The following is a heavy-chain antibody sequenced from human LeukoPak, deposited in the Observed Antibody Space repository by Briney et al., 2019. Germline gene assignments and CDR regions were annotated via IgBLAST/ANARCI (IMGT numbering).Heavy chain of an antibody. CDR1: GFTFSDYY. D-gene: IGHD6-13*01. J-gene: IGHJ4*02. V-gene: IGHV3-11*01. CDR2: ISSSGSTI. CDR3: ASSEWQQLVYPRFDY. Sequence: PGGSLRLSCAASGFTFSDYYMSWIRQAPGKGLEWVSYISSSGSTIYYADSVKGRFTISRDNAKNSLYLQMNSPRAEDPAVYYCASSEWQQLVYPRFDYWGQGTLVTVSS.